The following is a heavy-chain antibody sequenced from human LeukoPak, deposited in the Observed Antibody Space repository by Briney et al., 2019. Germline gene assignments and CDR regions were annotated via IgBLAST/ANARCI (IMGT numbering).Heavy chain of an antibody. J-gene: IGHJ4*02. D-gene: IGHD7-27*01. CDR1: GFTFDDYA. V-gene: IGHV3-9*01. Sequence: GGSLRLSCAASGFTFDDYAMPWVRQAPGKGLEWVSGISWNSGSIGYADSVKGRFTISRDNAKNSLYLQMNSLRAEDTALYYCAKDASSSWGSHFDYWGQGTLVTVSS. CDR2: ISWNSGSI. CDR3: AKDASSSWGSHFDY.